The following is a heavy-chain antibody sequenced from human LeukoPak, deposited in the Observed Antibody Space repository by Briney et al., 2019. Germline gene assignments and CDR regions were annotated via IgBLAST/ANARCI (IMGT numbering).Heavy chain of an antibody. D-gene: IGHD1-7*01. J-gene: IGHJ6*03. V-gene: IGHV1-18*01. CDR3: ARVEVTGTIAPYYYYYMDV. CDR1: GYTFTSYG. CDR2: ISAYNGNT. Sequence: ASVKVSCKASGYTFTSYGISWVRRAPGQGLEWMGWISAYNGNTNYAQKLQGGVTMTTDTSTSTAYMELRSLRSDDTAVYYCARVEVTGTIAPYYYYYMDVWGKGTTVTVSS.